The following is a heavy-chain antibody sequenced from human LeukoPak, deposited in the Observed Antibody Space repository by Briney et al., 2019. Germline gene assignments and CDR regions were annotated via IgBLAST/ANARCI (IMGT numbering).Heavy chain of an antibody. V-gene: IGHV3-64D*06. D-gene: IGHD2-21*02. CDR3: VGDRVVVTATFDC. Sequence: GGSLRLSCSASGFTFSGYAMHWVRQAPGKGLEYVSGIPSNGGTTYYADSVKGRFTISRDNSKNTLYLQMSSLRAEDTAVYVCVGDRVVVTATFDCWGQGTLVTVSS. CDR2: IPSNGGTT. CDR1: GFTFSGYA. J-gene: IGHJ4*02.